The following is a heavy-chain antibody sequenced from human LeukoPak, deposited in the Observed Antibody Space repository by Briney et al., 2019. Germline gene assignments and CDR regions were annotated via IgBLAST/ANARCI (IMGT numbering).Heavy chain of an antibody. Sequence: SETLSLTCIVSGGSISSYHWSWIRQPPGRGLEWIGYIYNSRSTNYNPSLKSRVTISVDTSKNQFSLKLSSVTAADTAVYYCARHYGPWGQGTLVTVSS. CDR1: GGSISSYH. D-gene: IGHD3-16*01. V-gene: IGHV4-59*01. J-gene: IGHJ5*02. CDR2: IYNSRST. CDR3: ARHYGP.